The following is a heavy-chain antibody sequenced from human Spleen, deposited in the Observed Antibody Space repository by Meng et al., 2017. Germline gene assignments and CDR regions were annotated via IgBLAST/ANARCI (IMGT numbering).Heavy chain of an antibody. CDR2: IKSKPDGETI. D-gene: IGHD3-22*01. V-gene: IGHV3-15*01. CDR1: GFTFSNAY. CDR3: TTDLWTLVHRLPMIVEDDAFDI. Sequence: GESLKISCEGSGFTFSNAYMTWVRQVPGKRLEWVGRIKSKPDGETIDYAAPVKGRFTISRDDSKNTLYLQMNSLKTEDTAVYYCTTDLWTLVHRLPMIVEDDAFDIWGQGTMVTVSS. J-gene: IGHJ3*02.